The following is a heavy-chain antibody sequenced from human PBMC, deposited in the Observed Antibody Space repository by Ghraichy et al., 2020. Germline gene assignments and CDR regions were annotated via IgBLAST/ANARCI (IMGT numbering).Heavy chain of an antibody. CDR1: GFTVSSNY. D-gene: IGHD3-10*01. J-gene: IGHJ6*02. V-gene: IGHV3-53*01. CDR3: ARDWGSGSLFHTGDYYGMDV. CDR2: IYSGGST. Sequence: RGSLRLSCAASGFTVSSNYMSWVRQAPGKGLEWVSVIYSGGSTYYADSVKGRFTISRDNSKNTLYLQMNSLRAEDTAVYYCARDWGSGSLFHTGDYYGMDVWGQGTTVTVSS.